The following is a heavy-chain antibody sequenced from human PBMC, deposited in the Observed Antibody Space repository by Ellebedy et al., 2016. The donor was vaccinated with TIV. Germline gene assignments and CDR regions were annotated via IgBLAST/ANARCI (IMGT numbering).Heavy chain of an antibody. CDR2: ISGSGGST. Sequence: GESLKISCAASGFTFSSYAMSWVRQAPGKGLDWVSAISGSGGSTYYADSVKGRLTISRDNSKNTLYLQMNSLRAEDTAVYYCANRAQDFGVVIHFDYWGQGTLVTVSS. V-gene: IGHV3-23*01. CDR3: ANRAQDFGVVIHFDY. D-gene: IGHD3-3*01. J-gene: IGHJ4*02. CDR1: GFTFSSYA.